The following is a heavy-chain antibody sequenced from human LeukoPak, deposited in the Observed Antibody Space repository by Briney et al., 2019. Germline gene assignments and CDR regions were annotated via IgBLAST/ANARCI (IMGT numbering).Heavy chain of an antibody. V-gene: IGHV4-30-2*01. CDR2: IYHSGST. CDR3: ARGLRWQRNWFDP. CDR1: GGSISSGGYY. J-gene: IGHJ5*02. Sequence: SSQTLSLTCTVSGGSISSGGYYWSWIRQPPGKGLEWIGYIYHSGSTYYNPSLKSRITISVDRSKNQFSLKLSSVTAADTAVYYCARGLRWQRNWFDPWGQGTLVTVSS. D-gene: IGHD4-23*01.